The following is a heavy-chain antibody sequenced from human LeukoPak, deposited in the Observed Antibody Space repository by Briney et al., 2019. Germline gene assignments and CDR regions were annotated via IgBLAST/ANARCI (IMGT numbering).Heavy chain of an antibody. CDR3: ARDLDDFWSGYLRRYYGMDV. CDR1: GFTVSINY. D-gene: IGHD3-3*01. CDR2: IKQDGSEK. Sequence: GGSLRLSCAASGFTVSINYMTWVRQAPGKGLEWVANIKQDGSEKYYVDSVKGRFTISRDNAKNSLYLQMNSLRAEDTAVYYCARDLDDFWSGYLRRYYGMDVRGQGTTVTVSS. J-gene: IGHJ6*02. V-gene: IGHV3-7*01.